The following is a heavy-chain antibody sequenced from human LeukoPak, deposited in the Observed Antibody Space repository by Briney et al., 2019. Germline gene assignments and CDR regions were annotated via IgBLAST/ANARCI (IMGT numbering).Heavy chain of an antibody. D-gene: IGHD2-15*01. Sequence: PSETLSLTCAVYGGSFSGYYWSWIRQPPGKGLEWIGEINHSGSTNYNPSLKSRVTISVDTSKNQFSLKLSSVTAADTAVYYCARGRRLGFFGGARDYWGQGTLVTVSS. CDR1: GGSFSGYY. J-gene: IGHJ4*02. CDR2: INHSGST. V-gene: IGHV4-34*01. CDR3: ARGRRLGFFGGARDY.